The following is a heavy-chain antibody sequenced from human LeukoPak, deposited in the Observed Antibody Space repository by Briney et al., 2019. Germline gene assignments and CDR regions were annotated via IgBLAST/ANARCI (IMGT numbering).Heavy chain of an antibody. Sequence: GGSLRLSCAASGFTFSNYWMTWVRQAPGKGLEWVANIKEDGDAKYYVDSVKGRFTISRDNGKNTLYLQMGSLRAEDTAVYYCARGSYPLYYMDVWGKGTTVTVSS. CDR1: GFTFSNYW. J-gene: IGHJ6*03. D-gene: IGHD3-16*02. V-gene: IGHV3-7*01. CDR2: IKEDGDAK. CDR3: ARGSYPLYYMDV.